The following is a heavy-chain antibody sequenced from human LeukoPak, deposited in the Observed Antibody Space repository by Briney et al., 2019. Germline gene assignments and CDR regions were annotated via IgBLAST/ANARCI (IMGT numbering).Heavy chain of an antibody. CDR2: ISGSGGST. Sequence: PGGSLRLSCAASGFTFSSYAMSWVRQAPGKGLEWVSAISGSGGSTYYADSVKGRFTISRDNSKNTLYLQMNSLRAEDTAVYYCAKTEGEVVIAIPVHWGQGTLVTVSS. J-gene: IGHJ4*02. CDR1: GFTFSSYA. V-gene: IGHV3-23*01. D-gene: IGHD2-21*01. CDR3: AKTEGEVVIAIPVH.